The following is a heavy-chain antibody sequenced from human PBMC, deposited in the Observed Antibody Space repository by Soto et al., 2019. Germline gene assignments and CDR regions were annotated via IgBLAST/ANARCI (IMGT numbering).Heavy chain of an antibody. Sequence: SETLSLTCAVYGDSLSGYYWSWIRQPPGKGLEWIGEVNHSGSTNYNPSLQSRVTISVDTSKNQFSLKLRSVTAADTAVYYCARQLGYCSGINCDDSPLWGQGILVTVSS. J-gene: IGHJ4*02. D-gene: IGHD2-15*01. CDR2: VNHSGST. V-gene: IGHV4-34*01. CDR1: GDSLSGYY. CDR3: ARQLGYCSGINCDDSPL.